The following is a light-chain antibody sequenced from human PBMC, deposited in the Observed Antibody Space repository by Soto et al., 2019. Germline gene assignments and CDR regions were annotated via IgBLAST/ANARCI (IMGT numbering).Light chain of an antibody. CDR2: AAS. CDR3: QQYTSYS. CDR1: QGVGTH. Sequence: AIQLTQSASSLYASVGDGVNIXCRASQGVGTHFAWYQQKPGKAPKHLIYAASSLQSGVPSRFSGSGSGTDFTLTISSLQPEEFATYYCQQYTSYSFGQGTKVDIK. J-gene: IGKJ1*01. V-gene: IGKV1-6*01.